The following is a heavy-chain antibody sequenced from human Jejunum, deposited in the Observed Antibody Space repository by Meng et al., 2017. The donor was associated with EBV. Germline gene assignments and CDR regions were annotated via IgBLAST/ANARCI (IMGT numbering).Heavy chain of an antibody. CDR3: ARSGAIIGVQGAPDY. D-gene: IGHD3-3*01. CDR1: GGSFAGYF. V-gene: IGHV4-34*01. J-gene: IGHJ4*02. Sequence: QVPLHQWGLGPLTPSDTLSLSCRVPGGSFAGYFWTCIRQAPWKGLEWIGEINQVGSTNYNPSLKSRVTISVDTSNIQFSLKVTSVTAADTAVYYCARSGAIIGVQGAPDYWGQGTLVTVSS. CDR2: INQVGST.